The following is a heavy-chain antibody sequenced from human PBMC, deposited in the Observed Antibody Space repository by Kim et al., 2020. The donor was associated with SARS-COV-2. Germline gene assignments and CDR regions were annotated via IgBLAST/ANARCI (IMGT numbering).Heavy chain of an antibody. CDR2: LKQDGSVN. D-gene: IGHD6-13*01. V-gene: IGHV3-7*01. Sequence: GGSLRLSCAASGFTFSNYWMTWVRQAPGKGLEWVANLKQDGSVNYYVDSVKGRFIISRDNTKNSLYLQMNSLRDEDTAVYHCARIGYRSSSLDYWGQGTLVTVSS. CDR3: ARIGYRSSSLDY. J-gene: IGHJ4*02. CDR1: GFTFSNYW.